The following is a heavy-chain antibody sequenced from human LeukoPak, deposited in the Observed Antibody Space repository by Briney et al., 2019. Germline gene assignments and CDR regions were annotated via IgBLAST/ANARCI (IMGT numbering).Heavy chain of an antibody. J-gene: IGHJ6*03. V-gene: IGHV4-59*01. CDR2: KYHSWSS. CDR1: GLPLRRYY. Sequence: SETLSLPCTVSGLPLRRYYRLWLRQPPGKERAGVGYKYHSWSSNYNPSLKSRVSISVDTSKNQFSLKLSSATAADTAVYYCARALWTYGSGSYYYYYYIDVWGKGTTVSVSS. CDR3: ARALWTYGSGSYYYYYYIDV. D-gene: IGHD3-10*01.